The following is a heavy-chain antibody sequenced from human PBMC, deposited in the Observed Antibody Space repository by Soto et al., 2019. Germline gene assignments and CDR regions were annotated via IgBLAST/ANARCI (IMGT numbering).Heavy chain of an antibody. CDR2: IHYSGRT. CDR1: GGSISSGDYF. CDR3: ARDRGYFDRSGFYLSAFDS. D-gene: IGHD3-22*01. Sequence: QVQLQESGPGLVKPSQTLPLTCTVSGGSISSGDYFWSWIRQPPGKGLEWIGYIHYSGRTYHNPSRMRPVTISVDTSKNQFSLKVNSVTAADTAVYYCARDRGYFDRSGFYLSAFDSWGQGTLVAVSS. J-gene: IGHJ4*02. V-gene: IGHV4-30-4*01.